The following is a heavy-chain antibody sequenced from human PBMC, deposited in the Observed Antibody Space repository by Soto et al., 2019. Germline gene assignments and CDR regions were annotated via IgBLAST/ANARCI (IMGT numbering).Heavy chain of an antibody. CDR3: ARGAYCSGGSCPSGYFDY. Sequence: GGSLRLSCAASGFTFISYSMNWVSPAPGKGLEWVSSISSSSSYIYYADSVKGRFTISRDNAKNSLYLQMNSLRAEDTAVYYCARGAYCSGGSCPSGYFDYWGQGTLVTVSS. D-gene: IGHD2-15*01. CDR1: GFTFISYS. V-gene: IGHV3-21*01. CDR2: ISSSSSYI. J-gene: IGHJ4*02.